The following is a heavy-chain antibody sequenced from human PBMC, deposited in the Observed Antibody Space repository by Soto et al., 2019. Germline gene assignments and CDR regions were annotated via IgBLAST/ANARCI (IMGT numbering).Heavy chain of an antibody. CDR3: ARHVANIVWFGDLSGEFDY. CDR2: IYYSGVT. CDR1: PGSITSNSHY. D-gene: IGHD3-10*01. J-gene: IGHJ4*02. V-gene: IGHV4-39*01. Sequence: QVQLQESGPRLVKPSETLALTCAVSPGSITSNSHYWDWLRQPPGKGAEWLGSIYYSGVTYYNTYLKRRVIMSVDTSQNQLSLRLSSVPAADTAVYYCARHVANIVWFGDLSGEFDYWGPAILVSVSS.